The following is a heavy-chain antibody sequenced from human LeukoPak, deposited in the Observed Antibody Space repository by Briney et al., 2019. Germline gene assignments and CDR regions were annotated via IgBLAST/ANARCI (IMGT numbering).Heavy chain of an antibody. D-gene: IGHD3-22*01. CDR2: IYYSGST. V-gene: IGHV4-39*07. CDR3: ARTQKITMIVGYAFDI. Sequence: SETLSLTCTVSGGSISSSSYYWGWIRQPPGKGLEWIGSIYYSGSTYYNPSLKSRVTISVDTSKNQFSLKLSSVTAADTAVYYCARTQKITMIVGYAFDIWGQGTMVTVSS. J-gene: IGHJ3*02. CDR1: GGSISSSSYY.